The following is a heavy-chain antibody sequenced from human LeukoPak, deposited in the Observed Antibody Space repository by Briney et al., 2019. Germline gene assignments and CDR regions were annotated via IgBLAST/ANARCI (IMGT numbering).Heavy chain of an antibody. Sequence: GGSLRLSCAVSGFTFSTYAMSWVRQAPGKGLEWVSAISGSGGSTYYADSVKGRFTISRDNSKNTLYLQMNSLRAEDTAVYYCAKDGNYYDSSGYLDYWGQGTLVTVSS. CDR3: AKDGNYYDSSGYLDY. CDR1: GFTFSTYA. V-gene: IGHV3-23*01. CDR2: ISGSGGST. J-gene: IGHJ4*02. D-gene: IGHD3-22*01.